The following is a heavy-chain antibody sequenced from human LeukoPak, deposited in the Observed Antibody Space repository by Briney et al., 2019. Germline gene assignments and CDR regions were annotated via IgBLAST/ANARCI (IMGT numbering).Heavy chain of an antibody. J-gene: IGHJ6*02. CDR2: ISGSGGST. D-gene: IGHD6-13*01. CDR1: GFTFSSYA. Sequence: GGSLRLSCAASGFTFSSYAMSWVRQASGKGLEWVSAISGSGGSTYYADSVKGRFTTSRDNSKNTLYLQMNSLRAEDTAVYYCAKSPSAYSSSWGDYGMDVWGQGTTVTVSS. V-gene: IGHV3-23*01. CDR3: AKSPSAYSSSWGDYGMDV.